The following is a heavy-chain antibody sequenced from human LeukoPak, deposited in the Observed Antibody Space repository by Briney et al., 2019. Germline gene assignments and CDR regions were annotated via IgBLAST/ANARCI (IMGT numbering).Heavy chain of an antibody. D-gene: IGHD2-15*01. CDR2: IYYSGST. CDR1: GGSISSYY. J-gene: IGHJ6*03. Sequence: PSETLSLTCTVSGGSISSYYWSWIRQPPGKGLEWIGYIYYSGSTNYNPSLKSRVTISVDTSKNQFSLKLSSVTAADTAVYYCARIRLYCSGGSCYPDDYYYMDVWGKGTTVTISS. V-gene: IGHV4-59*01. CDR3: ARIRLYCSGGSCYPDDYYYMDV.